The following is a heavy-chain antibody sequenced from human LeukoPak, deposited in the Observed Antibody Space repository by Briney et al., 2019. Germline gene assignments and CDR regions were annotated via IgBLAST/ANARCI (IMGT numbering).Heavy chain of an antibody. D-gene: IGHD3-22*01. V-gene: IGHV1-2*02. CDR1: GYSFTGYY. Sequence: ASVKVSCKASGYSFTGYYIHWVRQAPGQGLEWMGWVNSNIGDTYYAQKFRGRLAITGDKSITTVHMELSSLRSNDTAVYYCARDVLGYDSSASDWGQGTLVTVSS. CDR2: VNSNIGDT. CDR3: ARDVLGYDSSASD. J-gene: IGHJ4*02.